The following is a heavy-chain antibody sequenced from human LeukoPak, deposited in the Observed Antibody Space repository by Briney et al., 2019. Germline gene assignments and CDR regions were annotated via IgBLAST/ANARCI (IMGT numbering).Heavy chain of an antibody. Sequence: GGSLRLSCAASGFTFSDTWMHWVRQAPGKGLEWVANIKQDGSEKYYVDSVKGRFTISRDNAKNSLYLQMNSLRAEDTAVYYCARELGSGDFDYWGQGTLVTVSS. V-gene: IGHV3-7*01. CDR2: IKQDGSEK. J-gene: IGHJ4*02. CDR3: ARELGSGDFDY. D-gene: IGHD2-15*01. CDR1: GFTFSDTW.